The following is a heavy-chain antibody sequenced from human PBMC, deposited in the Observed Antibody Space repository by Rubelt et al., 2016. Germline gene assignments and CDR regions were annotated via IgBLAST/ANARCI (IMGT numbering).Heavy chain of an antibody. CDR2: INSDGSST. CDR3: ARDISLDY. Sequence: QVPGKGLVWVSRINSDGSSTSYVDSVKGRFTNSRDNAKNTLYLQMNSLRAEDTAVYYCARDISLDYWGQGTLVTVSS. V-gene: IGHV3-74*01. J-gene: IGHJ4*02. D-gene: IGHD3-3*02.